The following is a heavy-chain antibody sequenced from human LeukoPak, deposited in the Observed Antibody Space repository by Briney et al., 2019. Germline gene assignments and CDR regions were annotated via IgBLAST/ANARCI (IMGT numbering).Heavy chain of an antibody. CDR1: GFTFGSYA. CDR2: ISGGGGST. CDR3: AKDLLAMTPMVSGLLC. Sequence: GGSLRLSCAASGFTFGSYAMTWVRQAPGKGLEWVSSISGGGGSTYYADSVKGRFTISRDNSKNTLYLQMNSLRVEDTAVYYCAKDLLAMTPMVSGLLCGGQGTLVTVFS. J-gene: IGHJ4*02. V-gene: IGHV3-23*01. D-gene: IGHD5-18*01.